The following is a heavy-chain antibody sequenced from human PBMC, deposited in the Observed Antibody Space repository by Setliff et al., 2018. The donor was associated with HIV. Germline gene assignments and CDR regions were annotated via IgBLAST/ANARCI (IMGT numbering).Heavy chain of an antibody. Sequence: SETLSLTCTVSGDSITSDNFFWTWIRQNPGKGLEWIGYIYFSGSVTSNPSLKSPLSISIDTSKNQFYLNLRSVTAADTAVYYCARAYYHHSGAYWSTTYYLSYIDVWGKGTAVTVSS. J-gene: IGHJ6*03. V-gene: IGHV4-31*01. CDR2: IYFSGSV. D-gene: IGHD3-22*01. CDR3: ARAYYHHSGAYWSTTYYLSYIDV. CDR1: GDSITSDNFF.